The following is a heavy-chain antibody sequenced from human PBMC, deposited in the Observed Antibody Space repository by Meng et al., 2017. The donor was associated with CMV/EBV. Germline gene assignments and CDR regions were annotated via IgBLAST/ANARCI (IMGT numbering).Heavy chain of an antibody. J-gene: IGHJ6*02. CDR2: IIPIFGTA. Sequence: SVKVSCKASGGTFSSYAISWVRQAPGQGLEWMGGIIPIFGTANYAQKFQGRVTITTDESTSTAYMELSSLRSEDTAVYYCARYTYLYYYYYGMDVWGQGTTVTVSS. CDR3: ARYTYLYYYYYGMDV. V-gene: IGHV1-69*05. CDR1: GGTFSSYA.